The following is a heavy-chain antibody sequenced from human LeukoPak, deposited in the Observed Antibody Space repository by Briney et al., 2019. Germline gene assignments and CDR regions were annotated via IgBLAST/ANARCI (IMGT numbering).Heavy chain of an antibody. V-gene: IGHV3-23*01. D-gene: IGHD3-10*01. CDR3: AKDLEPILLWFGESPNWFDP. J-gene: IGHJ5*02. CDR1: GFTFSSYA. CDR2: ISGSGGST. Sequence: GSLRLSCAASGFTFSSYAMSWVRQAPGKGLEWASAISGSGGSTYYADSVKGRFTISRDNSKNTLYLQMNSLRAEDTAVYYCAKDLEPILLWFGESPNWFDPWGQGTLVTVSS.